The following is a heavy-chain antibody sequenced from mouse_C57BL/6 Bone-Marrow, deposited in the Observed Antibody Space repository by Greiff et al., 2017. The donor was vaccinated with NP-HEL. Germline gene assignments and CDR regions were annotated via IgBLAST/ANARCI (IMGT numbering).Heavy chain of an antibody. CDR3: ARMNYGSSLYYAMDY. V-gene: IGHV1-19*01. Sequence: EVQVVESGPVLVKPGASVKMSCKASGYTFTDYYMNWVKQSHGKSLEWIGVINPYNGGTSYNQKFKGKATLTVDKSSSTAYMELNSLTSEDSAVYYCARMNYGSSLYYAMDYWGQGTSVTVSS. CDR1: GYTFTDYY. CDR2: INPYNGGT. J-gene: IGHJ4*01. D-gene: IGHD1-1*01.